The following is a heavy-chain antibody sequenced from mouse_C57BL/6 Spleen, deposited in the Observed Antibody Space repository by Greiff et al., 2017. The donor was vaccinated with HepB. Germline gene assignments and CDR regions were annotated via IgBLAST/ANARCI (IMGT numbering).Heavy chain of an antibody. Sequence: VQLQQSGAELAKPGASVKLSCKASGYTFTSYWMHWVKQRPGQGLEWIGYINPSSGYTKYNQKFKDKATLTADKSSSTSYMQLSSRTYEDSAVYYCARWGTTMVTTSDDWGQGTTLTVSS. V-gene: IGHV1-7*01. CDR1: GYTFTSYW. J-gene: IGHJ2*01. D-gene: IGHD2-2*01. CDR2: INPSSGYT. CDR3: ARWGTTMVTTSDD.